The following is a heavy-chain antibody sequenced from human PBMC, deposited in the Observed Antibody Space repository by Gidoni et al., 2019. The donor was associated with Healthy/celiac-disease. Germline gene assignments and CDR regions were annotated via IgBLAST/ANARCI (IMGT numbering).Heavy chain of an antibody. D-gene: IGHD1-7*01. CDR3: ARNPPGELHTLYYFDY. CDR1: GGSISSSSYY. Sequence: QLQLQESGPGLVKPSETLSLTCTVSGGSISSSSYYWGWIRQPPGKGLAWIGSIYYSGSTYYNPSLKSRVTISVDTSKNQFSLKLSSVTAADTAVYYCARNPPGELHTLYYFDYWGQGTLVTVSS. CDR2: IYYSGST. J-gene: IGHJ4*02. V-gene: IGHV4-39*07.